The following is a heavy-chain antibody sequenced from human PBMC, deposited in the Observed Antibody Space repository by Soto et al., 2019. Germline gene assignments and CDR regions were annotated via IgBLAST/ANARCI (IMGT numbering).Heavy chain of an antibody. J-gene: IGHJ3*02. V-gene: IGHV3-13*01. Sequence: GGSLRLSCAASGFTFSSYDMHWVRQATGKGLEWVSAIGTAGDTYYPGSVKGRFTISRENAKNSLYLQMNSLRAGDTAVYYCAREGGARAFDIWGQGTMVTVSS. CDR3: AREGGARAFDI. CDR2: IGTAGDT. CDR1: GFTFSSYD. D-gene: IGHD3-10*01.